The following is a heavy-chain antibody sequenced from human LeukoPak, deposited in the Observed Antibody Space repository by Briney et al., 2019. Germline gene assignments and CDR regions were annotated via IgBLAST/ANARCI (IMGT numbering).Heavy chain of an antibody. CDR1: GFTFSNYN. CDR2: ISSSSSNK. Sequence: GGYLRLSCAASGFTFSNYNINWVRQAPGKGLEWVSSISSSSSNKYYADSVKGRFTISRDNSKNSLYLQMNSLRAEDTAVYYCARGPMVRGPDYWGQGTLVTVSS. J-gene: IGHJ4*02. V-gene: IGHV3-21*01. CDR3: ARGPMVRGPDY. D-gene: IGHD3-10*01.